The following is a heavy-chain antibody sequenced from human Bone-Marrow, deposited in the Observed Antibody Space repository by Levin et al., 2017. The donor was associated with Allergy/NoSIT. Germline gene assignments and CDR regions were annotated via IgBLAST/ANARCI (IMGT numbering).Heavy chain of an antibody. V-gene: IGHV3-53*01. CDR2: IYSGGNT. J-gene: IGHJ6*02. Sequence: SGGSLRLSCAASGFSVSDNYLAWVRQAPGRGLEWVSIIYSGGNTYDADAVRGRFTISKDSSQNRLFLQMNNLRAEDTATYYCATMSSPSYYYALDVWGQGTTVTVSS. CDR1: GFSVSDNY. CDR3: ATMSSPSYYYALDV.